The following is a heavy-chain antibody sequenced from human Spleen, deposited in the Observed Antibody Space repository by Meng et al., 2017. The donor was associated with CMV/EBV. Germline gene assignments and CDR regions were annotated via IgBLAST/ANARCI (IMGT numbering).Heavy chain of an antibody. CDR2: INPNSGGT. D-gene: IGHD5-24*01. CDR3: AREGSRDGYNYDY. J-gene: IGHJ4*02. Sequence: KASGYAFTGYYVQWVRQAPGQGLEWMGWINPNSGGTSKAQKFQGRVTMNRDTSISTAYMELSRLRSDDTAVYYCAREGSRDGYNYDYWGQGTLVTVSS. V-gene: IGHV1-2*02. CDR1: GYAFTGYY.